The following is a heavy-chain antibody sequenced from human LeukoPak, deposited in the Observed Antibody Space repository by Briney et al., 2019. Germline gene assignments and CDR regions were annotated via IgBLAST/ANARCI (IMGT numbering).Heavy chain of an antibody. CDR1: GGSVSSYY. Sequence: SETLSLTCTVSGGSVSSYYWSWLRQPPWKGLEWIAYISYTGTTNYNPSLKSRVTISIGMSKNQFSLKLNSVSAADTAVYYCACGSGYNYLTFDYWGQGALVTVSS. J-gene: IGHJ4*02. CDR2: ISYTGTT. D-gene: IGHD5-24*01. V-gene: IGHV4-59*02. CDR3: ACGSGYNYLTFDY.